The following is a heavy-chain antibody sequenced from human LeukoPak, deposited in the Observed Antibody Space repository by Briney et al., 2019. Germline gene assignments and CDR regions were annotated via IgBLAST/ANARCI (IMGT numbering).Heavy chain of an antibody. J-gene: IGHJ6*04. Sequence: GGSLRLSCAASGFSFDDYAMHWVRQAPGKGLEWVSLISWDGGSTYYADSVKGRFTISRDNSKNSLYLQMNSLRAEDTALNYCAKDTDYGDYYYGMDVWGKGTTVTVSS. D-gene: IGHD4-17*01. CDR2: ISWDGGST. CDR1: GFSFDDYA. V-gene: IGHV3-43D*04. CDR3: AKDTDYGDYYYGMDV.